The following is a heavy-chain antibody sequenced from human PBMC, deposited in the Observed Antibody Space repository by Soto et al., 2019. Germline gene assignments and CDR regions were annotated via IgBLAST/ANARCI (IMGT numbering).Heavy chain of an antibody. Sequence: GESLKISCKGSGYSFTSYWISWVRQMPGKGLEWMGRIDPSDSYTNYSPSFQGHVTISADKSISTAYLQWSSLKASDTAMYYCARPIAGPSWAPYYYFGMDVWGQGTTVTVSS. D-gene: IGHD6-13*01. CDR3: ARPIAGPSWAPYYYFGMDV. CDR2: IDPSDSYT. CDR1: GYSFTSYW. V-gene: IGHV5-10-1*01. J-gene: IGHJ6*02.